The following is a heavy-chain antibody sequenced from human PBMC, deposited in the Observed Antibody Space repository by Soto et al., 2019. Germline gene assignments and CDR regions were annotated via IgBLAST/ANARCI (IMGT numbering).Heavy chain of an antibody. V-gene: IGHV1-69*01. CDR1: GGTFSSYA. J-gene: IGHJ4*02. D-gene: IGHD3-10*01. CDR3: ASQGFGEPPLFGY. CDR2: IIPIFGTA. Sequence: QVQLVQSGAEVKKPGSSVKVSCKASGGTFSSYAISWVRQAPGQGLEWMGGIIPIFGTANYAQKFQGRVTVTAEESTDTAHLARISLRSEATAVYYCASQGFGEPPLFGYWGQGTLVTVSS.